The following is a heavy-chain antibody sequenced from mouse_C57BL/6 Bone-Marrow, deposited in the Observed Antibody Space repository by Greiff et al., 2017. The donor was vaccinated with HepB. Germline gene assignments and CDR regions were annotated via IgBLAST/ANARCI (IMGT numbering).Heavy chain of an antibody. Sequence: EVQLQQSVAELVRPGASVKLSCTASGFNIKNTYMNWVKQRPEQGLEWIGRIDPANGNTKYAPKFQGKATISADTSSNTAYLQLSSLTSEDTAIYYCATHYYCYYWGQGTTLTVSS. CDR3: ATHYYCYY. V-gene: IGHV14-3*01. J-gene: IGHJ2*01. CDR1: GFNIKNTY. CDR2: IDPANGNT.